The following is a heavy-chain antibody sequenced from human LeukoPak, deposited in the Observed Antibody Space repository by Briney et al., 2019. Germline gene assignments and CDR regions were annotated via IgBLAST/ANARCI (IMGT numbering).Heavy chain of an antibody. CDR2: INPSGGST. CDR1: GYTFTSYY. D-gene: IGHD3-10*01. Sequence: GASVKVSCKASGYTFTSYYMHWVRQAPGQGLEWMGIINPSGGSTSYAQKFQGRVTMTRDMSTSTVYMELSSLRSEDTAVYYCARGKPVRGVIIWGSWFDPWGQGTLVTVSS. J-gene: IGHJ5*02. CDR3: ARGKPVRGVIIWGSWFDP. V-gene: IGHV1-46*01.